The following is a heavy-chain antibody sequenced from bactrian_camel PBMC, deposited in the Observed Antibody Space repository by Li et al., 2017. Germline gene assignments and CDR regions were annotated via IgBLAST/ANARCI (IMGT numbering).Heavy chain of an antibody. CDR2: LDKTGRI. CDR1: GVTLGSVSNYC. CDR3: ATWAVYSSIAYSNRAFAN. J-gene: IGHJ4*01. D-gene: IGHD1*01. V-gene: IGHV3S53*01. Sequence: HVQLVESGGGSVQAGQSLTLSCTANGVTLGSVSNYCMGWFRQAPGKRRAEVAALDKTGRIDYAGSVKGRFTIAKDNAKNTVYLQMNSLKPEDAAVYYCATWAVYSSIAYSNRAFANWGQGTQVTVS.